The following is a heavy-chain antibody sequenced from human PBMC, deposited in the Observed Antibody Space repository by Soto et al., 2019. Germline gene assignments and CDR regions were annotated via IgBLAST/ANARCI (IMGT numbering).Heavy chain of an antibody. CDR3: ASTNLPLSFYGMHV. J-gene: IGHJ6*01. D-gene: IGHD2-8*01. Sequence: SQTLSLTCAISGDSVSSNSAAWSWIRQSPSRGLEWLGRTYYRSKWYNDYAVSVKSRITINPDTSKNQFSLQLNSVTPEDTAVYFWASTNLPLSFYGMHVWGQGTTVIVS. CDR2: TYYRSKWYN. V-gene: IGHV6-1*01. CDR1: GDSVSSNSAA.